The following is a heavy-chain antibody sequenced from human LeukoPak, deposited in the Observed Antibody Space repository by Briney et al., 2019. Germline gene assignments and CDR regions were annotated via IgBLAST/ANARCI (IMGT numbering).Heavy chain of an antibody. Sequence: ASVKVSCKASGYTFTSHAISWVRQATGLGLEWMGWIKPDSGSTGHAQKFQGRVVFTSDNSIGTAYMELSSLRSEDTAVYYCARELSPSVPDYWGQGTLVTVSS. CDR2: IKPDSGST. D-gene: IGHD1-14*01. CDR3: ARELSPSVPDY. V-gene: IGHV1-8*03. J-gene: IGHJ4*02. CDR1: GYTFTSHA.